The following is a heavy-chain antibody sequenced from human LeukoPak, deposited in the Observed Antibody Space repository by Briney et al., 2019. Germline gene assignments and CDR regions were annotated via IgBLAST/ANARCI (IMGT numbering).Heavy chain of an antibody. CDR1: GGTFSSYA. CDR3: ARDHGSGSRHIDY. J-gene: IGHJ4*02. Sequence: GASVKVSCKASGGTFSSYAISWVRQAPGQGLEWMGGIIPIFGTANCAQKFQGRVTITADKSTSTAYMELSSLRSEDTAVYYCARDHGSGSRHIDYWGQGTLVTVSS. CDR2: IIPIFGTA. V-gene: IGHV1-69*06. D-gene: IGHD3-10*01.